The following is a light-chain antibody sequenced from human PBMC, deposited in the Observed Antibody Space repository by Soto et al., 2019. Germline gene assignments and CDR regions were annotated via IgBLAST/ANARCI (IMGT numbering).Light chain of an antibody. Sequence: EEVMTQSPVTLSVSPGGRATLSCRASQSISDTLAWYQQKPGQAPRLLIHGASTRAPGFPARFSGSGSGTDFTLTISRLEPEDFAVDYCQQYSTSPRTFGQGTKVDI. CDR3: QQYSTSPRT. J-gene: IGKJ2*01. V-gene: IGKV3-15*01. CDR1: QSISDT. CDR2: GAS.